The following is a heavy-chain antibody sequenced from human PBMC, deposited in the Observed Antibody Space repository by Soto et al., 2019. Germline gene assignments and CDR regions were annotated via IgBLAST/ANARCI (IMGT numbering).Heavy chain of an antibody. CDR1: GGDLRNSG. Sequence: QVHLVQSGAEMKKPGSSVKVSCKVSGGDLRNSGISWVRQAPGQGLEWMGGIFPLLAMVDYSKKFQGRVTITAGESPNTAYMDLGSLRSDDTAVYYCAKEDPAAFKSWCQGTLVIVSS. D-gene: IGHD2-2*01. CDR2: IFPLLAMV. CDR3: AKEDPAAFKS. J-gene: IGHJ4*02. V-gene: IGHV1-69*04.